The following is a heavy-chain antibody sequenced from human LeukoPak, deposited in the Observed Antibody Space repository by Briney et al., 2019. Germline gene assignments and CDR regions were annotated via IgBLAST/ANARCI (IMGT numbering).Heavy chain of an antibody. CDR3: AREAVWGRGDYYDSSGYHVNSYFDY. J-gene: IGHJ4*02. Sequence: SETLSLTCTVSGGSISSYYWSWIRQPAGKGLEWIGRIYTSGSTNYNPSLKSRVTMSVDTSKNQFFLKLSSVTAADTAVYYCAREAVWGRGDYYDSSGYHVNSYFDYWGQGTLVTVSS. V-gene: IGHV4-4*07. CDR2: IYTSGST. D-gene: IGHD3-22*01. CDR1: GGSISSYY.